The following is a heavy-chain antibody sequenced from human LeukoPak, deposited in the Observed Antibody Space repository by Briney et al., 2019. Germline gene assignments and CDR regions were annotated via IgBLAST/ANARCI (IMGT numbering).Heavy chain of an antibody. CDR2: VNHAGST. D-gene: IGHD6-19*01. J-gene: IGHJ4*02. CDR3: ARPQADYAGGWKFFDY. CDR1: GESFSGYF. Sequence: SETLSLTCAVYGESFSGYFWTWIRQPPGQGLEWIGEVNHAGSTNYNPSLKSRVTISGDTSKNQFSLKLSSVTAADTAVYYCARPQADYAGGWKFFDYWGQGTLVTVSS. V-gene: IGHV4-34*01.